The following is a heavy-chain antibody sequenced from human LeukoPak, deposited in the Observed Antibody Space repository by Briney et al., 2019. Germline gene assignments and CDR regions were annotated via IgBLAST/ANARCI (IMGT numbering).Heavy chain of an antibody. CDR2: ISYDGSNK. V-gene: IGHV3-30*04. Sequence: GGSLRLSCAASGFTFSSYAMHWVRQAPGKGLEWVAVISYDGSNKYYADSVKGRFTISRDNSKNTLYLQMNSLRAEDTAVYYCARAFTSGYSYGTDYWGQGTLVTVSS. CDR1: GFTFSSYA. D-gene: IGHD5-18*01. J-gene: IGHJ4*02. CDR3: ARAFTSGYSYGTDY.